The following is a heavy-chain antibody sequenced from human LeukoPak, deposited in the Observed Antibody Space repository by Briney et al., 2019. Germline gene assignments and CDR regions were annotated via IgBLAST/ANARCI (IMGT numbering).Heavy chain of an antibody. CDR1: GGSISSGGYS. CDR3: ARVPLTTVYYYYMDV. D-gene: IGHD4-17*01. Sequence: PSETLSLTCAVSGGSISSGGYSWSWIRQPPGKGLEWIGYIYYSGSTNYNPSLKSRVTISVDTSKNQFSLKLSSVTAADTAVYYCARVPLTTVYYYYMDVWGKGTTVTVSS. J-gene: IGHJ6*03. V-gene: IGHV4-61*08. CDR2: IYYSGST.